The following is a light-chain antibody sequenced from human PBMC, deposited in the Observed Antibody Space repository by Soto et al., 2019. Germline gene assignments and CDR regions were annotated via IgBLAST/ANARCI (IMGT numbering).Light chain of an antibody. CDR2: GTS. CDR1: QSIANF. Sequence: DIQMTQSPSSLSASVGDRVTITCLASQSIANFLNWYQQKPGKAPKLVIYGTSTLQSGVPSRFSGSGSGTDFTLTISRLQREDFATYYCQQSYSSLWTFGQGTKVDI. V-gene: IGKV1-39*01. J-gene: IGKJ1*01. CDR3: QQSYSSLWT.